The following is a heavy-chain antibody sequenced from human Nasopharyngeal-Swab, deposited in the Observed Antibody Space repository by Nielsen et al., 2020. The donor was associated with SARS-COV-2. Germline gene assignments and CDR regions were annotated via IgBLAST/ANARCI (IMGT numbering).Heavy chain of an antibody. CDR1: GGSFSGYY. V-gene: IGHV4-34*01. CDR2: INHSGST. CDR3: ARGSYGSGDYYYYYGMDV. Sequence: GSLRLSCAVYGGSFSGYYWSWIRQPPGKGLEWIGEINHSGSTNYNPSLKSRVTISVDTSKNQFSLKLSSVTAADTAVYYCARGSYGSGDYYYYYGMDVWGQGTTVTVSS. D-gene: IGHD3-10*01. J-gene: IGHJ6*02.